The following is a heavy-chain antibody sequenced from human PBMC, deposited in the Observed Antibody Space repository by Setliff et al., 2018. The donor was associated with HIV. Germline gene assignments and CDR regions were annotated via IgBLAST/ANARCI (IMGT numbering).Heavy chain of an antibody. V-gene: IGHV1-18*01. D-gene: IGHD1-26*01. J-gene: IGHJ4*02. CDR2: INAFTGKT. CDR1: GYTFSNYG. Sequence: ASVKVSCKASGYTFSNYGLSWVRQAPGQGLAWVGWINAFTGKTHYAQDFQGKVTVTTDTSTDTSYMELRSLRSDDTAIYYCAACVLQSGGLTGSYPGGFDYWGQGSLVTVSS. CDR3: AACVLQSGGLTGSYPGGFDY.